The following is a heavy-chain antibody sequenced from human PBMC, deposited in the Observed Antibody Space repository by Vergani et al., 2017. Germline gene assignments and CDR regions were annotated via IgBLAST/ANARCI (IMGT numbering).Heavy chain of an antibody. V-gene: IGHV4-38-2*01. CDR1: GYSISSGYY. D-gene: IGHD2-15*01. J-gene: IGHJ4*02. Sequence: QVQLQESGPGLVKPSETLSLTCAVSGYSISSGYYWGWIRQPPGKGLEWIGRIYHSGSTYYNPSLKSRVTISVDTSKNQFSLKLSSVTAADTAVYYCARQPYCSGGSCYSGGGDYWGQGTLVTVSS. CDR3: ARQPYCSGGSCYSGGGDY. CDR2: IYHSGST.